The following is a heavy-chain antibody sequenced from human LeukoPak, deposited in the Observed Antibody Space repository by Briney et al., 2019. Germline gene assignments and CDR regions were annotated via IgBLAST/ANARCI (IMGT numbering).Heavy chain of an antibody. Sequence: GGSLRLSCAASGFTVSSNYLSWVRQAPGKGLEWVSSISSSSSYIYYADSVKGRFTISRDNAKNSLYLQMNSLRAEDTAVYYCARDPNYDILTGHDAFDIWGQGTMVTVSS. CDR2: ISSSSSYI. V-gene: IGHV3-21*01. CDR3: ARDPNYDILTGHDAFDI. J-gene: IGHJ3*02. D-gene: IGHD3-9*01. CDR1: GFTVSSNY.